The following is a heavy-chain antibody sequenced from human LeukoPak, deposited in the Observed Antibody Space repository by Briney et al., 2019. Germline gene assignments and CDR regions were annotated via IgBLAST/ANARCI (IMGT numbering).Heavy chain of an antibody. CDR1: GFTFSSYE. V-gene: IGHV3-48*03. D-gene: IGHD3-22*01. CDR2: ISSSGSTI. J-gene: IGHJ4*02. CDR3: AKGDSTGYYYHYGYYFDY. Sequence: PGGSLRLSCAASGFTFSSYEMNWVRQAPGKGLEWVSYISSSGSTIYYADSVKGRFTISRDNSKNTLFLQMNSLRAEDTAVYYCAKGDSTGYYYHYGYYFDYWGQGTLVTVSS.